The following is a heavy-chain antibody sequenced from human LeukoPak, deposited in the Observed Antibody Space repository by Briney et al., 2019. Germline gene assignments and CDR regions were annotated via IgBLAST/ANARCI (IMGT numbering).Heavy chain of an antibody. CDR3: ARDILEIYYYYYGMDV. D-gene: IGHD1-1*01. J-gene: IGHJ6*02. V-gene: IGHV3-7*01. Sequence: GGSLRLSCAASGFTFSSYWMSWVRQAPGKGLEWVANIKQDGSEKYYVDSVKGRFTISRDNAKNSLYLQMSSLRAEDTAVYYCARDILEIYYYYYGMDVWGQGTTVTVSS. CDR2: IKQDGSEK. CDR1: GFTFSSYW.